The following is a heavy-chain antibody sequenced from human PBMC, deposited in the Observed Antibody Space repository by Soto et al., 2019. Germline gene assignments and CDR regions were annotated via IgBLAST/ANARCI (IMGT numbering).Heavy chain of an antibody. Sequence: SETLSLTCTVSGGSISSYYWSWIRQPPGKGLEWIGYIYYSGSTNCNPSLKSRVTISVDTSKNQFSLKLSSVTAADTAVYYCASYYGDYVSWFDPWGQGTLVTVSS. CDR1: GGSISSYY. CDR2: IYYSGST. CDR3: ASYYGDYVSWFDP. J-gene: IGHJ5*02. D-gene: IGHD4-17*01. V-gene: IGHV4-59*01.